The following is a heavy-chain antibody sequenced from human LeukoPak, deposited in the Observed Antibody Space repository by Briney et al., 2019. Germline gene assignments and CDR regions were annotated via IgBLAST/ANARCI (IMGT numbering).Heavy chain of an antibody. J-gene: IGHJ4*02. Sequence: SETLSLTCTVSGGSISSYYWSWIRQPPGKGLEWIGYIHYSGSTNYNPSLKSRVTISVDTSKNQFSLKLSSVTAADTAVYYCASLNYYDSSGYEGGYWGQGTLVTVSS. D-gene: IGHD3-22*01. V-gene: IGHV4-59*08. CDR2: IHYSGST. CDR3: ASLNYYDSSGYEGGY. CDR1: GGSISSYY.